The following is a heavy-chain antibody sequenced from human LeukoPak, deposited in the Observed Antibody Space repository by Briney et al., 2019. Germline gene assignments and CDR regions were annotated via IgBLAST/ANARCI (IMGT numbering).Heavy chain of an antibody. CDR2: ISYDGSNK. Sequence: GGSLRLSCAASGFTFSSYAVHWVRRAPGKGLEWVAVISYDGSNKYYADSVKGRFTISRDNSKNTLYLQMNSLRAEDTAVYYCARVPRGYYIIQFDYWGQGTLVTVSS. CDR1: GFTFSSYA. V-gene: IGHV3-30-3*01. D-gene: IGHD3-3*01. J-gene: IGHJ4*02. CDR3: ARVPRGYYIIQFDY.